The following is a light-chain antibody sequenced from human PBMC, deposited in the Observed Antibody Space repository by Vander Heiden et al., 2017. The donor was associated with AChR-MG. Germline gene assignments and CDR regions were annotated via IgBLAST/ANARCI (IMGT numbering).Light chain of an antibody. J-gene: IGKJ3*01. V-gene: IGKV1-39*01. CDR1: QSMSVY. CDR3: QQTHTSPFT. CDR2: AVY. Sequence: DIQMTQSPSSLSASVGDRVTITCRASQSMSVYLNWYQQKPGKAPNLLIYAVYTLQSGVPSRFSGSGSGTDFTLTISSLQPEDFATYYCQQTHTSPFTFGPGTKVDVK.